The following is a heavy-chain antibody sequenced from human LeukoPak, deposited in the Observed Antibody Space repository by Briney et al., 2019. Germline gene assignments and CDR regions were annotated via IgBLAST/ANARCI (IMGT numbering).Heavy chain of an antibody. CDR1: GFTVSSNY. V-gene: IGHV3-53*01. J-gene: IGHJ4*02. D-gene: IGHD3-22*01. CDR2: IYSGGSP. CDR3: ARERPSYYYDSSGYYDSHYFDY. Sequence: GGSLRLSCAASGFTVSSNYMSWVRQAPGKGLEWVSVIYSGGSPYYADSVKGRFTISRDNSKNTLYLKMNSLRAEDTAVYYCARERPSYYYDSSGYYDSHYFDYWGQGTLVTVSS.